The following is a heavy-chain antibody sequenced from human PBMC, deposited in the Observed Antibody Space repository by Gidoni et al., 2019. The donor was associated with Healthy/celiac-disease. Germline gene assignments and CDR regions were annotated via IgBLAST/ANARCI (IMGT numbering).Heavy chain of an antibody. CDR2: IYPGDSDT. V-gene: IGHV5-51*01. D-gene: IGHD3-3*01. CDR1: GYSFTSYW. CDR3: ARHLRGRTYYDFWRPNGEGAFDI. J-gene: IGHJ3*02. Sequence: EVQLVQSGAEVKKPGESLKISCKGSGYSFTSYWIGWVRQMPGKGLEWMGIIYPGDSDTRYSPSFQGQVTISADKSISTAYLQWSSLKASDTAMYYCARHLRGRTYYDFWRPNGEGAFDIWGQGTMVTVSS.